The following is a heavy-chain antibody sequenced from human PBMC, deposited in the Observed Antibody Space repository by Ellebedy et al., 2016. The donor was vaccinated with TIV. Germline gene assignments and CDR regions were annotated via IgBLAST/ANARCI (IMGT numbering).Heavy chain of an antibody. J-gene: IGHJ4*02. CDR1: GFTFSSYS. V-gene: IGHV3-48*01. CDR2: ISSSSSTI. Sequence: PGGSLRLSCAASGFTFSSYSMNWVRQAPGKGLEWLSYISSSSSTIFYADSVKGRFTISRDNAKNSLYLQMNSLRAEDTAVYYCAKVLERNDSSGYSSDFDYWGQGTLVTVSS. CDR3: AKVLERNDSSGYSSDFDY. D-gene: IGHD3-22*01.